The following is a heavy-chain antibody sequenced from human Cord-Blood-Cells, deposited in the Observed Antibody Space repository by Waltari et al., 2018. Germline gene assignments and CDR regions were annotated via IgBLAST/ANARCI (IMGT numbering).Heavy chain of an antibody. Sequence: QVQLVESGGGVVQPGGSLRLSCAASGFTFGSYGMHWVRQAPGKELGWVAFIRYDGSNKYYADSVKGRFTISRDNSKNTLYLQMNNLRAEDTAVYYCAKASTGEGYGMDVWDQGP. CDR1: GFTFGSYG. CDR3: AKASTGEGYGMDV. D-gene: IGHD7-27*01. J-gene: IGHJ6*02. V-gene: IGHV3-30*02. CDR2: IRYDGSNK.